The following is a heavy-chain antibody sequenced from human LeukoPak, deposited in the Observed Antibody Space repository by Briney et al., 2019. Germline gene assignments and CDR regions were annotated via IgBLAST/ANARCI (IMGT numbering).Heavy chain of an antibody. J-gene: IGHJ2*01. CDR2: INWSGGST. CDR3: ARPNEQWMVRYFDL. Sequence: RAGGSLRLSCAASGFTFDEYGMSWVRQAPGKGLEWVSGINWSGGSTGYAYSVKGRFTISRDNAKNSLYLEMESLTVEDTAFYYCARPNEQWMVRYFDLWGRGTLVTVSS. V-gene: IGHV3-20*04. CDR1: GFTFDEYG. D-gene: IGHD6-19*01.